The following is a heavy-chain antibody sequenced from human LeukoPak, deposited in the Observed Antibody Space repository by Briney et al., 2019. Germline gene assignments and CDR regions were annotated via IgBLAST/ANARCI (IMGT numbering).Heavy chain of an antibody. J-gene: IGHJ2*01. CDR3: ARASNWYWYFDL. D-gene: IGHD1-1*01. CDR2: MFYTGSS. CDR1: GGSISSYY. Sequence: SETLSLTCTVSGGSISSYYWSWIRQPPGKGLEWIGCMFYTGSSNSNPSLKNRVTISVDTSKNQFSLKLSSVTAADTAVYYCARASNWYWYFDLWGRGTLVTVSS. V-gene: IGHV4-59*01.